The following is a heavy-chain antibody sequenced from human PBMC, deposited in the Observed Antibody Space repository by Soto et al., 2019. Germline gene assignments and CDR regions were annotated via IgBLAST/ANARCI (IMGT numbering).Heavy chain of an antibody. D-gene: IGHD3-9*01. CDR3: ARIQPDYDILTAYLYYFDY. CDR1: GFSLSNARMG. J-gene: IGHJ4*02. Sequence: QVTLKESGPVLVKPTETLTLTCTVSGFSLSNARMGVSWIRQPPGKALEWLAHIFSNDEKSYSTSLKSRLTISKDTSKSQVDLTMTNMDPVDTPTYYCARIQPDYDILTAYLYYFDYWGQGTLVTVSS. CDR2: IFSNDEK. V-gene: IGHV2-26*01.